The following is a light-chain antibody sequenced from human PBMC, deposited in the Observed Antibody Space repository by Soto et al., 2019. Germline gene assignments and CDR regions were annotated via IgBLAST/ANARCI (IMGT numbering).Light chain of an antibody. J-gene: IGKJ5*01. CDR2: GAF. CDR1: PSVTNF. V-gene: IGKV3-11*01. Sequence: VLLPQSPANRALPPWERTNRTSRASPSVTNFLAWYQQKPGQAPRLLIYGAFNRATGIPARFSGSGSGTDFTLTISSLEPEDSAVYYCQQRNVWLPVTFGQGTRLEI. CDR3: QQRNVWLPVT.